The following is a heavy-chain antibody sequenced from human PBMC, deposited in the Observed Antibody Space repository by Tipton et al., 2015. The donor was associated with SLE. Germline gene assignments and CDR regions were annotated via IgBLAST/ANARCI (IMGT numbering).Heavy chain of an antibody. CDR1: GFTFSDYY. CDR2: ISSSGSTI. CDR3: ARDARITNDAFDI. V-gene: IGHV3-11*01. J-gene: IGHJ3*02. D-gene: IGHD3-10*01. Sequence: SLRLSCAASGFTFSDYYMSWIRQAPGKGLEWVSYISSSGSTIYYADSVKGRFTISRDNAKNSLYLQMNSLRAEDTAVYYCARDARITNDAFDIWGQGTMVTVSS.